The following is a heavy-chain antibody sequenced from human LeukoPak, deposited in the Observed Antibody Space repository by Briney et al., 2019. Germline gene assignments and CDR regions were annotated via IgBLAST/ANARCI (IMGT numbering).Heavy chain of an antibody. V-gene: IGHV3-48*01. Sequence: PGGSLRLSCAASGFIFSTYSMNWDRQAPGKGLEWISHIGGSTSTIYYAGSVKGRFTISRDNAKNSLYLLMNSLRADDSAVYYCARRGSSSSFDYWGQGTLVTVSS. CDR3: ARRGSSSSFDY. D-gene: IGHD6-6*01. CDR1: GFIFSTYS. J-gene: IGHJ4*02. CDR2: IGGSTSTI.